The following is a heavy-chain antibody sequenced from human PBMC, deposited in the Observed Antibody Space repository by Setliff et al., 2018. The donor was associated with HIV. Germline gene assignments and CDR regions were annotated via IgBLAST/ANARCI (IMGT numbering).Heavy chain of an antibody. V-gene: IGHV1-8*02. D-gene: IGHD1-1*01. CDR3: ARGYTNIEMATTYSYYMDV. J-gene: IGHJ6*03. CDR1: GYAFIHYD. Sequence: GASVKVSCKASGYAFIHYDINWVRQAPGQGLEWLGWMNPNNGHTAFAQKFQGRVAMVRDTSTSTAFMEVNSLTFDDTAIYYCARGYTNIEMATTYSYYMDVWGMGTAVTVSS. CDR2: MNPNNGHT.